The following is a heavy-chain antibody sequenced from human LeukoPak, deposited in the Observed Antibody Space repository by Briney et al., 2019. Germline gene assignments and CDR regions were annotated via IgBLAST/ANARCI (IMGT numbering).Heavy chain of an antibody. CDR3: ASPITMIVVVTANPYDAFDI. J-gene: IGHJ3*02. Sequence: KPGGSLRLSCAASGFTFSDYYMSWIRQAPGKGLEGVSYISSSGSTIYYADSVKGRFTISRDNAKNSLYPQMNSLRAEDTAVYYCASPITMIVVVTANPYDAFDIWGQGTMVTVSS. CDR1: GFTFSDYY. CDR2: ISSSGSTI. V-gene: IGHV3-11*01. D-gene: IGHD3-22*01.